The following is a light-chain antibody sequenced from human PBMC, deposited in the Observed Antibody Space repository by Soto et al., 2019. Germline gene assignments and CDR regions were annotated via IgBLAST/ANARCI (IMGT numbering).Light chain of an antibody. CDR1: QSVSTTY. Sequence: EIVLTQSPATLSLSPGERATLSCRASQSVSTTYLAWYQQKPGQAPRLLIYGAFSRSTGIPDRFSGSGSGTDFTLTISRLEPEDFAVYYCHHFGSTRWTFGQGTMVEIK. CDR3: HHFGSTRWT. CDR2: GAF. V-gene: IGKV3-20*01. J-gene: IGKJ1*01.